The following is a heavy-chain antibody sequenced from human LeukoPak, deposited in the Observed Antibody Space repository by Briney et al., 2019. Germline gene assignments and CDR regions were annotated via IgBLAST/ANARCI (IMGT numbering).Heavy chain of an antibody. Sequence: PSETLSLTCTVSGGSISSSSYYWGWIRQPPGKGLEWIGSIYYSGSTYYNPSLKSRVTISVDTSKNQFSLKLSSVTAADTAVYYCARENALSGSSFDYWGQGTLVTVSS. J-gene: IGHJ4*02. CDR3: ARENALSGSSFDY. D-gene: IGHD1-26*01. V-gene: IGHV4-39*02. CDR1: GGSISSSSYY. CDR2: IYYSGST.